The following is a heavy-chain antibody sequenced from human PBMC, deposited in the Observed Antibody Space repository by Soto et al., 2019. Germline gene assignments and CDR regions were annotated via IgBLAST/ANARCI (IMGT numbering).Heavy chain of an antibody. CDR2: IYSGGST. CDR1: GFTVSSNY. CDR3: ARDYHYSNYDAFDI. V-gene: IGHV3-66*01. Sequence: GGSLRLSCAASGFTVSSNYMSWVRQAPGKGLEWVSVIYSGGSTYYADSVKGRFTISRHNSKNTLYLQMNSLRAEDTAVYYCARDYHYSNYDAFDIWGQGTMVTVSS. D-gene: IGHD4-4*01. J-gene: IGHJ3*02.